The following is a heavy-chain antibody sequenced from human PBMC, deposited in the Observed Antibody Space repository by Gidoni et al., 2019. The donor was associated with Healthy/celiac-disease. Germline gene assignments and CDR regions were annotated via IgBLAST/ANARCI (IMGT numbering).Heavy chain of an antibody. D-gene: IGHD6-13*01. Sequence: EVQLFESGGGLVQPGGSLRLSCAASGFTFSSYARSWVRQAPGKGLEWVSAISGSGGSTYYADSVKGRFTISRDNSKNTLYLQLNSLRAEDTAVYYCAKVSRAAGLNDYWGQGTLVTVSS. CDR2: ISGSGGST. CDR1: GFTFSSYA. V-gene: IGHV3-23*01. CDR3: AKVSRAAGLNDY. J-gene: IGHJ4*02.